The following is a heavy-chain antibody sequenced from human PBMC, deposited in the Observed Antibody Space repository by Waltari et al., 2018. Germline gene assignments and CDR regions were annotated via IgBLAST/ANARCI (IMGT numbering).Heavy chain of an antibody. CDR1: GGTFSRYA. Sequence: QVQLVQSGAEVKKPGSSVKVSCKASGGTFSRYAISWVRQAPGQGLEWMGGIIPIFGTANYAQKFQGRVTITADESTSTAYMELSSLRSEDTAVYYCARYGVVDTAMVHGMDVWGQGTTVTVSS. J-gene: IGHJ6*02. CDR3: ARYGVVDTAMVHGMDV. D-gene: IGHD5-18*01. V-gene: IGHV1-69*01. CDR2: IIPIFGTA.